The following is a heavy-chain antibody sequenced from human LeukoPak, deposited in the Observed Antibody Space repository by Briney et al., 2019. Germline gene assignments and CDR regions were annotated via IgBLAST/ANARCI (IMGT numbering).Heavy chain of an antibody. CDR3: ARGGYYGSGEGGYFDY. V-gene: IGHV3-21*01. CDR1: GFTLSSYT. J-gene: IGHJ4*02. CDR2: ISSSSSYI. D-gene: IGHD3-10*01. Sequence: GGSLRLSCAASGFTLSSYTMNWVRQAPGKGLEWVSSISSSSSYIYYADSVKGRFTISRDNTKNSLYLQMNSLRAEDTAVYYCARGGYYGSGEGGYFDYWGQGTLVTVSS.